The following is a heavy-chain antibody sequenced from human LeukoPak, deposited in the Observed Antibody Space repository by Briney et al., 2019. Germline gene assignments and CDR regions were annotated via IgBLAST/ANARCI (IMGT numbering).Heavy chain of an antibody. D-gene: IGHD1-26*01. Sequence: SGGSLRLSCAASGFTFSIYGMNWVRQAPGKGLEWISYISGNSDYIYQPDSVKGRFFISRDNAQDSLYLHINNLRAEDTAVYYCAREGQVVGRTMSDYWGQGTLVTVSS. J-gene: IGHJ4*02. V-gene: IGHV3-21*05. CDR2: ISGNSDYI. CDR1: GFTFSIYG. CDR3: AREGQVVGRTMSDY.